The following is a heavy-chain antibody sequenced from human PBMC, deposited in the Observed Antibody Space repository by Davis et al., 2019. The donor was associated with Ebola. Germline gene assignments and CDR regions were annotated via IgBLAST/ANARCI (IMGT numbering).Heavy chain of an antibody. J-gene: IGHJ4*02. CDR2: ISSSSSYI. Sequence: GESLKISCAASGFTFSSYSMNWVRQAPGKGLEWVSSISSSSSYIYYADSVKGRFTISRDNAKNSLYLQMNSLRAEDTAVYYCAKVYIVATIDYWGQGTLVTVSS. CDR3: AKVYIVATIDY. V-gene: IGHV3-21*04. D-gene: IGHD5-12*01. CDR1: GFTFSSYS.